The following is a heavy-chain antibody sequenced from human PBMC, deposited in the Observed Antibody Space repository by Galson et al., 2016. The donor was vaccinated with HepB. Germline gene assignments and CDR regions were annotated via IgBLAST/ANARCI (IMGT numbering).Heavy chain of an antibody. CDR1: GFTFSSYS. D-gene: IGHD6-19*01. J-gene: IGHJ4*02. CDR2: ISSSSTYI. Sequence: SLRLSCAASGFTFSSYSMNWVRQAPGKGLEWVSSISSSSTYIYYTDSVKGRVSISRDSAKNSLYLQMNRLRAEDTAVYYCARFTAMAGMDYWGQGTLVTVSS. V-gene: IGHV3-21*01. CDR3: ARFTAMAGMDY.